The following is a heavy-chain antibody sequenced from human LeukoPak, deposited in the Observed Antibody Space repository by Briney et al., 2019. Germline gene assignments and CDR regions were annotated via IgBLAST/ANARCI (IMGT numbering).Heavy chain of an antibody. CDR1: GFTFSSYA. Sequence: GRSLRLSCAASGFTFSSYAMHWVRQAPGKGLEWVAVISYDGSNKYYADSVKGRFTISRDNSKNTLYLQMNSLRAEDTAVYYCARDKGRGTTTPFDYWGQGTLVTVSS. J-gene: IGHJ4*02. CDR2: ISYDGSNK. V-gene: IGHV3-30-3*01. CDR3: ARDKGRGTTTPFDY. D-gene: IGHD1-7*01.